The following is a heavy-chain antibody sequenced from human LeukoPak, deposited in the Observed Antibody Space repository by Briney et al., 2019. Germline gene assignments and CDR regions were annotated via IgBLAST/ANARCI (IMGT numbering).Heavy chain of an antibody. CDR2: IKEDGSEK. Sequence: GGSLRLSCGVSGFTFSRNWMTWVRQAPGKGLEWVANIKEDGSEKYYMDSVQGRFSISRDNAKNSLYLQMNSLRAEDTAVYYCARWGPHCTGGDCHLYFYGMDVWGQGTTVAVSS. CDR1: GFTFSRNW. V-gene: IGHV3-7*04. D-gene: IGHD2-8*02. CDR3: ARWGPHCTGGDCHLYFYGMDV. J-gene: IGHJ6*02.